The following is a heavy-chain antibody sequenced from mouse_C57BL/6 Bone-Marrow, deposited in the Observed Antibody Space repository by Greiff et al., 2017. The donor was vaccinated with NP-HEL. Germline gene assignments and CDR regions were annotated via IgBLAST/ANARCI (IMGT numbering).Heavy chain of an antibody. CDR1: GFTFSDYG. J-gene: IGHJ4*01. Sequence: EVQGVESGGGLVQPGGSLKLSCAASGFTFSDYGMAWVRQAPRKGPEWVAFISNLAYSIYYADTVTGRFTISRENAKNTLYLEMSSLRSEDTAMYYCARRGAGTYYAMDYWGQGTSVTVSS. V-gene: IGHV5-15*01. CDR3: ARRGAGTYYAMDY. CDR2: ISNLAYSI. D-gene: IGHD4-1*01.